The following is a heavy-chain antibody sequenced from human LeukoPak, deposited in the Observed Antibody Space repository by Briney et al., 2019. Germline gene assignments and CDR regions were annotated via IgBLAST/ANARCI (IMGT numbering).Heavy chain of an antibody. D-gene: IGHD1-20*01. CDR1: GFTFSSYS. V-gene: IGHV3-21*04. CDR3: ARRYNSYYFDY. CDR2: ISSSSSYI. Sequence: PGGSLRLSCAASGFTFSSYSMNWVRQAPGKGLEWVSSISSSSSYIYYADSVKGRFTISRDNAKSSLYLQMNSLRAEDTAVYFCARRYNSYYFDYWGQGTLVTVSS. J-gene: IGHJ4*02.